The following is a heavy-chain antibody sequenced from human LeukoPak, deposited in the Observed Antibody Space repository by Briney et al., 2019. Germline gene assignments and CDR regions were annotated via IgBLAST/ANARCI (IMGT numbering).Heavy chain of an antibody. CDR1: GGTFSSYA. V-gene: IGHV1-69*13. Sequence: ASVKVSCKASGGTFSSYAIGWVRQAPGQGLEWMGGIIPIFGTANYAQKFQGRVTITADESTSTAYMELSSLRSEDTAVYYCASHLDIVATTNYYYGMDVWGQGTTVTVSS. CDR3: ASHLDIVATTNYYYGMDV. CDR2: IIPIFGTA. D-gene: IGHD5-12*01. J-gene: IGHJ6*02.